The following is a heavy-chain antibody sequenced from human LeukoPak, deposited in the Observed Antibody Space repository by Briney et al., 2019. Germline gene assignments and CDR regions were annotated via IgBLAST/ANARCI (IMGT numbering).Heavy chain of an antibody. J-gene: IGHJ4*02. CDR1: GYTFTSYD. CDR2: MNPNSGNT. Sequence: GASVKVSCKASGYTFTSYDINWVRQATGQGLEWMGWMNPNSGNTGYAQKFQGRVTMTRNTSISTAYMELRSLRSDDTAVYYCARAGHYYDSSGYYRPDYSDYWGQGTLVTVSS. D-gene: IGHD3-22*01. V-gene: IGHV1-8*01. CDR3: ARAGHYYDSSGYYRPDYSDY.